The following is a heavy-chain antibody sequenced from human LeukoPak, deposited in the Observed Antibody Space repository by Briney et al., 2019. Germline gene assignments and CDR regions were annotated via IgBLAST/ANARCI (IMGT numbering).Heavy chain of an antibody. V-gene: IGHV1-69*05. D-gene: IGHD2-15*01. Sequence: GASVKVSCKASGGTFISYAISWLRQAPGQGLEWMGRIIPIFGTANYAQKFQGRVTITTDESTSTAYMELSSLRSEDTAVYYCARDLVVVVAGYYYYYMDVWGKGTTVTVSS. CDR2: IIPIFGTA. CDR1: GGTFISYA. CDR3: ARDLVVVVAGYYYYYMDV. J-gene: IGHJ6*03.